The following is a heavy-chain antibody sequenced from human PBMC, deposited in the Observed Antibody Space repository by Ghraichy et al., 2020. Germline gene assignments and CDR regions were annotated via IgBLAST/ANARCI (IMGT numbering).Heavy chain of an antibody. Sequence: GSLRLSCAASGFTFSSYSMNWVRQAPGKGLEWVSSISSSSSYIYYADSVKGRFTISRDNAKNSLYLQMNSLRAEDTAVYYCARGDPRAQGSWFDPWGQGTLVTVSS. V-gene: IGHV3-21*01. CDR1: GFTFSSYS. CDR3: ARGDPRAQGSWFDP. CDR2: ISSSSSYI. J-gene: IGHJ5*02.